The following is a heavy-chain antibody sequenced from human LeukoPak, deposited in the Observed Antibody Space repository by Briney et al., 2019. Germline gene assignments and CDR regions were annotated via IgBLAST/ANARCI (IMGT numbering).Heavy chain of an antibody. CDR3: AREYSSSSGRRAFDS. V-gene: IGHV4-59*08. CDR2: IYYSGST. J-gene: IGHJ3*02. Sequence: PSETLSLICTVSGGPIRGYYWSWMRQPPGKGLEWIGYIYYSGSTNYNPSLKSRLTISIDTSENQFSLKLSSVTAADTAVYYCAREYSSSSGRRAFDSWGQGTMVTVS. D-gene: IGHD6-6*01. CDR1: GGPIRGYY.